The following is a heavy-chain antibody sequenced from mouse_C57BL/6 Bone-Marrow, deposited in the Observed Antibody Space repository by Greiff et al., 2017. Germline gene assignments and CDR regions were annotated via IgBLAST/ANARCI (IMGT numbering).Heavy chain of an antibody. J-gene: IGHJ1*03. CDR1: EYEFPSHD. Sequence: DVKLVESGGGLVQPGESLKLSCESNEYEFPSHDMSWVRKTPEKRLELVAAINSDGGSTSYPDTMERRFIISRDNTKKTLYLQMSSLRSEDTALYYCARHITTVVARYFDVWGTGTTVTVSS. V-gene: IGHV5-2*01. D-gene: IGHD1-1*01. CDR2: INSDGGST. CDR3: ARHITTVVARYFDV.